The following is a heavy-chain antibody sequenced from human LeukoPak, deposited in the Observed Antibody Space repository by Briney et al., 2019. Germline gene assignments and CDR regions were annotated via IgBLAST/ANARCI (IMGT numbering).Heavy chain of an antibody. D-gene: IGHD6-19*01. CDR1: GDSVSSNSAA. CDR2: TYYRSKWFI. CDR3: TRSDCSSGRCPGFDN. Sequence: SQTLSLTCGISGDSVSSNSAAWNWIRQSPSRGLEWLGRTYYRSKWFINYAPFVKSRIIINPDTPKNQVSLQLNSVTPEDTAVDYCTRSDCSSGRCPGFDNWGQGTLVTVSS. V-gene: IGHV6-1*01. J-gene: IGHJ4*02.